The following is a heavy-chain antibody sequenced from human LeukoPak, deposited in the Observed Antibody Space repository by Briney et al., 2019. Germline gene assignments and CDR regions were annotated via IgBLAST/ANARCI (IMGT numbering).Heavy chain of an antibody. D-gene: IGHD3-10*01. CDR2: IYSGGST. CDR3: ARGPASGTGGMDV. V-gene: IGHV3-66*01. Sequence: GGSLRLSCVVSGFTVSHNYMSWVRQAPGKGLEWVSVIYSGGSTYYADSVKGRFSISRDDSKNTLNLQMNSLRAEDTAVYFCARGPASGTGGMDVWGQGTTVTASS. J-gene: IGHJ6*02. CDR1: GFTVSHNY.